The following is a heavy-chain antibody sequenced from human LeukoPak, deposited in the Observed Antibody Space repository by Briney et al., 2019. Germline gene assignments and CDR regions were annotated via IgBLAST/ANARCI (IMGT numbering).Heavy chain of an antibody. CDR1: GFTFDDYG. J-gene: IGHJ6*03. Sequence: GGSLRLSCAASGFTFDDYGMSWVRQAPGKGLEWVSGINWNGGSTGYADSVKGRFTISRDNAKNSLYLQMNSLRAEDTALYYCARVGSGYENAYYYYMDVWGKGTTVTVSS. D-gene: IGHD5-12*01. CDR3: ARVGSGYENAYYYYMDV. CDR2: INWNGGST. V-gene: IGHV3-20*04.